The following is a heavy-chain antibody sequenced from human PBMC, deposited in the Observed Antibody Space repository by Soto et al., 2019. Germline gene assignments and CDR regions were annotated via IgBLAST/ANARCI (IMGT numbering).Heavy chain of an antibody. CDR1: GFTFSSYA. CDR3: AKGTRIAAAGTDGWYHGMDV. J-gene: IGHJ6*02. D-gene: IGHD6-13*01. CDR2: ISGSGGST. V-gene: IGHV3-23*01. Sequence: GGSLRLSCAASGFTFSSYAMSWVRQAPGKGLEWVSAISGSGGSTYYADSVKGRFTISRDNSKNTLYLQMNSLRAEDTAVYYCAKGTRIAAAGTDGWYHGMDVWGQGTTVTVSS.